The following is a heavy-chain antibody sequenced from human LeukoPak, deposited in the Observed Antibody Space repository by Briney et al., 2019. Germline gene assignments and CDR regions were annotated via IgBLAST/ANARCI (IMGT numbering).Heavy chain of an antibody. V-gene: IGHV3-74*01. CDR3: ARDRGPRTGFMVREAYDY. J-gene: IGHJ4*02. Sequence: GGSLRLSCAASGFTFSDYWMHWVRQAPGKGLVWVSRINTDGSITNYADSVKGRFSISRDNAKNTLYLQMSSLRAEDTAVYYCARDRGPRTGFMVREAYDYWGQGTLVTVSS. CDR1: GFTFSDYW. CDR2: INTDGSIT. D-gene: IGHD3-10*01.